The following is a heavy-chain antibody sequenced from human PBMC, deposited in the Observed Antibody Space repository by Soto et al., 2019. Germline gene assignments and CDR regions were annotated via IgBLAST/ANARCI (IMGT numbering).Heavy chain of an antibody. J-gene: IGHJ6*02. D-gene: IGHD3-16*01. Sequence: GASVKVSCKASGFSLTGYYFHWIRAAPGQGLEWLGWINPNTGGTTYAQKFQGRVTLTWDTSINTAYMELSSLRPDDTAMYYCARERYKVLSDGMDVWGQGTWVTVSS. V-gene: IGHV1-2*02. CDR1: GFSLTGYY. CDR2: INPNTGGT. CDR3: ARERYKVLSDGMDV.